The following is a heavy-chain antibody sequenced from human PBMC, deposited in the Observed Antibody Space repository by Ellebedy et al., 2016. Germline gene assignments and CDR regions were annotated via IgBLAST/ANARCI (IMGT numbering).Heavy chain of an antibody. Sequence: GESLKISXGASGFTLSDYYMSWIRQAPGKGLEWVSYISSSGSTRHYADSVKGRFTISRDNAKNSLYLQMNGLKAEDTAVYYCARGGDSSGYYVYFDYWGQGSLVTVSS. CDR3: ARGGDSSGYYVYFDY. J-gene: IGHJ4*02. D-gene: IGHD3-22*01. CDR2: ISSSGSTR. V-gene: IGHV3-11*01. CDR1: GFTLSDYY.